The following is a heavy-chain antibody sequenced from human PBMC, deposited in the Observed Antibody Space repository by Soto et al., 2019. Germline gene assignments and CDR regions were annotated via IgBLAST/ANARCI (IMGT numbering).Heavy chain of an antibody. D-gene: IGHD7-27*01. CDR2: ISAYNGNT. CDR3: AREHIRGWGIDY. Sequence: ASVKVSCKASGYSFTIYGSSWVRQAPGRGLEWMGWISAYNGNTNYAQKLQGRVTMTTDTSTSTAYMELRSLRSDDTAVYYCAREHIRGWGIDYWGQGTLVTVSS. J-gene: IGHJ4*02. CDR1: GYSFTIYG. V-gene: IGHV1-18*01.